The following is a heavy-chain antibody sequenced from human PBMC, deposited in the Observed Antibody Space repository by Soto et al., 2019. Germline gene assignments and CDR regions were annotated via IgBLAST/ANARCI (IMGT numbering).Heavy chain of an antibody. CDR3: AKVGDFWSGYSHYYGMDV. CDR2: ISGSGGST. V-gene: IGHV3-23*01. Sequence: GGSLRLSCAASGVTFSSYAMSWVRQAPGKGLEWVSAISGSGGSTYYADSVKGRFTISRDNSKNTLYLQMNSLRAEDTAVYYCAKVGDFWSGYSHYYGMDVWGQGTTVTVSS. D-gene: IGHD3-3*01. J-gene: IGHJ6*02. CDR1: GVTFSSYA.